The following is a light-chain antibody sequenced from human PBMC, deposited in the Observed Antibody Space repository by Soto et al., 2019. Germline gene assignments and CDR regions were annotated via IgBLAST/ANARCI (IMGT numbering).Light chain of an antibody. CDR1: SXDVGLYDY. J-gene: IGLJ1*01. CDR3: ISYTGDSSYV. Sequence: QSVLTQPASVSGPPGQSITISSTGTSXDVGLYDYVSWYQQHPGKAPQLMIYAVSNRPSGVSNRFSASKSGNTASLFISGLQAEDEADYYCISYTGDSSYVFGSGTKVTVL. V-gene: IGLV2-14*01. CDR2: AVS.